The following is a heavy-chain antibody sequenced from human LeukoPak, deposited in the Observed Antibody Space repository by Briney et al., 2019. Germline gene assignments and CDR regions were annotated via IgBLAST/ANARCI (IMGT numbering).Heavy chain of an antibody. CDR2: IKYDDSEK. V-gene: IGHV3-7*01. CDR3: VRGRDGSY. J-gene: IGHJ4*02. CDR1: GFFFNSYW. Sequence: PGGSLRLSCATSGFFFNSYWMTWVRQAPGKGLEWVANIKYDDSEKYFVESVKGRFTISRDNAQNSLFLQMGSLRVEDTAVYYCVRGRDGSYWGRGTQVTVSS. D-gene: IGHD5-24*01.